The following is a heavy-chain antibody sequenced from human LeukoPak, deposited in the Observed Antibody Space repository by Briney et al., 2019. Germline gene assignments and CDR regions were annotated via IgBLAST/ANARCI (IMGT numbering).Heavy chain of an antibody. Sequence: GESLKISCQGSGYSFTSYWIAWVRQMPGKGLELMGIFYPGGSDSRYSPSFQGQVSISADKSISTAYLQWSSLKASDTAMYYCARSGSSTPLFDYWGQGTLVTVSS. CDR1: GYSFTSYW. V-gene: IGHV5-51*01. CDR2: FYPGGSDS. D-gene: IGHD3-10*01. CDR3: ARSGSSTPLFDY. J-gene: IGHJ4*02.